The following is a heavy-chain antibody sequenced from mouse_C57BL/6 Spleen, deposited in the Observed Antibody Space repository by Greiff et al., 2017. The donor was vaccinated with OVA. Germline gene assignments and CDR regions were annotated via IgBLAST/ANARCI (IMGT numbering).Heavy chain of an antibody. V-gene: IGHV1-82*01. CDR3: ASLYGYDDVGY. J-gene: IGHJ2*01. D-gene: IGHD2-2*01. CDR2: IYPGDGDT. Sequence: QVQLQQSGPELVKPGASVKISCKASGYAFSSSWMNWVKQRPGKGLEWIGRIYPGDGDTNYNGKFKGKATLTADKSSSTAYMQLSSLTSEDSAVYFCASLYGYDDVGYWGQGTTLTVSS. CDR1: GYAFSSSW.